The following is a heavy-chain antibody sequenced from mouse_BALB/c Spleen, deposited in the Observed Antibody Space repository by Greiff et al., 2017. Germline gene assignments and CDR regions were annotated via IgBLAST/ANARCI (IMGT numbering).Heavy chain of an antibody. J-gene: IGHJ2*01. CDR2: ISSGSSTI. CDR3: ARSATTPYYFDY. V-gene: IGHV5-17*02. CDR1: GFTFSSFG. D-gene: IGHD1-2*01. Sequence: EVKLVESGGGLVQPGGSRKLSCAASGFTFSSFGMHWVRQAPEKGLEWVAYISSGSSTIYYADTVKGRFTISRDNPKNTLFLQMTSLRSEDTAMYYCARSATTPYYFDYWGQGTTLTVSS.